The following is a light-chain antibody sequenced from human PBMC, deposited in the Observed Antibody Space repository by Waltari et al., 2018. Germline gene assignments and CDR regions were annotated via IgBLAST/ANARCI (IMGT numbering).Light chain of an antibody. CDR1: EDISHF. CDR3: QHYDHRLGPT. V-gene: IGKV1-33*01. CDR2: DAS. Sequence: DIQMTQSPSSLSASVGDRVTITCQANEDISHFLNWYQQKPGKAPKVLIYDASNLETGVPSRFGGTGSGRYFTFTISGLRPEDIATYYCQHYDHRLGPTFGGGTRVEIK. J-gene: IGKJ4*01.